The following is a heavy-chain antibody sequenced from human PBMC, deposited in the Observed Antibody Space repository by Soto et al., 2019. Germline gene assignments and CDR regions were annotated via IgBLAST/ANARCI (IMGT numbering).Heavy chain of an antibody. CDR1: GYSISTGFN. D-gene: IGHD6-19*01. CDR2: IYHSGST. V-gene: IGHV4-38-2*01. CDR3: DRAWGTGFYHFDS. J-gene: IGHJ4*02. Sequence: PSETLSLTCAVSGYSISTGFNWGWIRQPPGKGLEWIGSIYHSGSTYYNLSLKSRVTISADTSKNQISLKLISVTAADTALYYCDRAWGTGFYHFDSWGQGTLVTVSS.